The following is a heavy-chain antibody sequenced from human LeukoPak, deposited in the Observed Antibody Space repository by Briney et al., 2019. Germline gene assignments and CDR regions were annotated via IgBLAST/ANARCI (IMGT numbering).Heavy chain of an antibody. J-gene: IGHJ6*03. CDR2: IYHSGST. V-gene: IGHV4-38-2*02. CDR1: GYSISSGCY. Sequence: PSETLSLTCTVSGYSISSGCYWGWIRQPPGKGLEWIGSIYHSGSTYYNPSLKSRVTISVDTSKNQFSLKLSSVTAADTAVYYCARALYSGSYYYYYYMDVWGKGTTVTVSS. D-gene: IGHD1-26*01. CDR3: ARALYSGSYYYYYYMDV.